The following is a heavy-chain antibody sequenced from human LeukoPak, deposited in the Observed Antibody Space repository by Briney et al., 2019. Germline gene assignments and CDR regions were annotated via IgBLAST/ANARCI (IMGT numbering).Heavy chain of an antibody. V-gene: IGHV4-34*01. CDR1: GGSFSGYY. J-gene: IGHJ4*02. D-gene: IGHD5-12*01. Sequence: SETLSLTCAVYGGSFSGYYWSWIRQPPGKGLEWIGEINHSGSTNYNPSLKSRVTISVDTSKNQFSLKLSSVTAADTAVYYCARCLSSGYDYRVDYWGQGTLVTVSS. CDR3: ARCLSSGYDYRVDY. CDR2: INHSGST.